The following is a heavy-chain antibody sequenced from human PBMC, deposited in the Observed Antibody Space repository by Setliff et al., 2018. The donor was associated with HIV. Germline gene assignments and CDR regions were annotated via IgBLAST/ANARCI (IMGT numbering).Heavy chain of an antibody. V-gene: IGHV4-39*07. Sequence: TLSLTCTVSGGSISSSSYYWGWVRQPPGKGPEWIGSMYYSGSTYYTPSLKSRITISLDTSKNQFSLRMRSATAADTAVYYCARVFVDTAVLRVLEYYFDSWGRGTLVTVSS. CDR3: ARVFVDTAVLRVLEYYFDS. D-gene: IGHD5-18*01. CDR2: MYYSGST. J-gene: IGHJ4*02. CDR1: GGSISSSSYY.